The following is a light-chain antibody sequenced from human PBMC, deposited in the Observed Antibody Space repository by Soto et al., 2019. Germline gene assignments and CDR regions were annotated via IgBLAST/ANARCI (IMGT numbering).Light chain of an antibody. J-gene: IGKJ1*01. V-gene: IGKV3-20*01. CDR1: QIISSSN. CDR3: HHCDWSQP. CDR2: GAS. Sequence: EIVLTQSPGTLSLSPGERATLSGRASQIISSSNLVWYQQKPGQAPSLLIYGASSRATGLPDRFSGSGSGTDFTQTISSLEPEDCAVYFSHHCDWSQPFGQGTKVETK.